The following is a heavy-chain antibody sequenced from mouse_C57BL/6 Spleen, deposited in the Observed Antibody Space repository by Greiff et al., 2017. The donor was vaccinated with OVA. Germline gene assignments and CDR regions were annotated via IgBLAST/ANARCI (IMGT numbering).Heavy chain of an antibody. D-gene: IGHD2-4*01. Sequence: EVQLQQSGPELVKPGASVKIPCKASGYTFTDYNMDWVKQSHGKSLEWIGDVNPNNGGTNYNQKFKGKATLTVDKSSSTAYMELRSLTSEDTAVYYCARAGDYPAWFAYWGQGTLVTVSA. V-gene: IGHV1-18*01. CDR1: GYTFTDYN. CDR2: VNPNNGGT. J-gene: IGHJ3*01. CDR3: ARAGDYPAWFAY.